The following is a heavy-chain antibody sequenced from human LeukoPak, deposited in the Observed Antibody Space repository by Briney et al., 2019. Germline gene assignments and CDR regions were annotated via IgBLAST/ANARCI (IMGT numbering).Heavy chain of an antibody. CDR2: INHSGST. Sequence: PSETLSLTCAVYGGSYNGYYWTWIRQPPGKGLEWIGEINHSGSTDYNPSLKSRVTISVDTSKNQFSLKLNSVTAADTAVYYCARADCSGGSCYYGHAFDIWGQGTMVTVSS. V-gene: IGHV4-34*01. CDR1: GGSYNGYY. D-gene: IGHD2-15*01. CDR3: ARADCSGGSCYYGHAFDI. J-gene: IGHJ3*02.